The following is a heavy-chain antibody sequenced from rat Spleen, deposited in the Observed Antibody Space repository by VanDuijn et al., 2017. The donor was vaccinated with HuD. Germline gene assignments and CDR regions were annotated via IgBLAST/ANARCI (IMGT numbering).Heavy chain of an antibody. Sequence: EVKLLESGGGLVQPGGSMRLSCAASGFTFTDFYMNWIRQPAGKAPEWLGFIRNKANGYTTEYNPSVKGRFTISRDNTQNMLYLQMNTLRAEDTATYYCARHNYYDGYYPSFDYWGQGVMVTVSS. V-gene: IGHV7-7*01. D-gene: IGHD1-12*03. CDR1: GFTFTDFY. J-gene: IGHJ2*01. CDR3: ARHNYYDGYYPSFDY. CDR2: IRNKANGYTT.